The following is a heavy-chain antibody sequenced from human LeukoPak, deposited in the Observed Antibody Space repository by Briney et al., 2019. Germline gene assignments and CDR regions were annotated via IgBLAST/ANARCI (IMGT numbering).Heavy chain of an antibody. CDR1: GYSFTSYW. CDR2: IDPSDSYT. CDR3: AGDTGYYYGMDV. V-gene: IGHV5-10-1*01. J-gene: IGHJ6*02. Sequence: GESLKISCKGSGYSFTSYWIGWVRQMPGKGLEWMGRIDPSDSYTNYSPSFQGHVTISADKSISTAYLQWSSLKASDTAMYYCAGDTGYYYGMDVWGQGTTVTVSS. D-gene: IGHD1-14*01.